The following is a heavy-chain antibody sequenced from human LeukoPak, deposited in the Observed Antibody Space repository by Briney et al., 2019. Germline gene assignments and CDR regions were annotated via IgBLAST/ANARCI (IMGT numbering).Heavy chain of an antibody. D-gene: IGHD3-9*01. CDR1: GGSISSGGYS. V-gene: IGHV4-31*03. J-gene: IGHJ4*02. CDR2: IYYSGST. CDR3: ARASTDYDILTGQYSPTLFDY. Sequence: SETLSLTSTVSGGSISSGGYSWSWIRQHPGKGLEWIGYIYYSGSTYYNPSLKSRVTISVDTSKNQFSLKLSSVTAADTAVYYCARASTDYDILTGQYSPTLFDYWGQGTLVTVSS.